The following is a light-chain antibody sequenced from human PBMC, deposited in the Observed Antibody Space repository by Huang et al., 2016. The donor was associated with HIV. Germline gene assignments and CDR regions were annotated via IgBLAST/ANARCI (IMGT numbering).Light chain of an antibody. CDR3: HQYYDTPQT. CDR2: WAS. V-gene: IGKV4-1*01. CDR1: QSVLKTSTYKNC. Sequence: DIVVTQSPDSLALSLGGRAAINCTASQSVLKTSTYKNCLSWYQLKPGQPPKLLIYWASTRESGVPDRFSGSGSGTHCTITIASLQAEDVAVYYCHQYYDTPQTFGQGTKVEVK. J-gene: IGKJ1*01.